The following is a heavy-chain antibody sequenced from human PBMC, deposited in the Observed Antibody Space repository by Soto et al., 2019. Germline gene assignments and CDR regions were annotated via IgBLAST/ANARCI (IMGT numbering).Heavy chain of an antibody. D-gene: IGHD3-10*01. CDR1: GFTFSSYA. V-gene: IGHV3-23*01. CDR3: AKGSEEVWFGETWFDP. J-gene: IGHJ5*02. Sequence: EVQLLESGGGLVQPGGSLRVSCAASGFTFSSYAMSWVRQAPGKGLEWVSAISGSGGSTWYADSVKGRFTISRDNSKNTLYLQMNRLRTEDTAVYYCAKGSEEVWFGETWFDPWGQGTLVTVSS. CDR2: ISGSGGST.